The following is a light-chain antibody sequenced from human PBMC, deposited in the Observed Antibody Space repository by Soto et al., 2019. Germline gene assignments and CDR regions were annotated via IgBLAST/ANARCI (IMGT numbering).Light chain of an antibody. CDR1: QSVTNW. CDR2: DAS. CDR3: QQYTTYPYT. V-gene: IGKV1-5*01. Sequence: DLQMPQSPSTLSASVGDSVTITCRASQSVTNWLAWYQQKPGKAPNLLIYDASRLQSGIPSRFSGSGSGTEFTLTISSLQPDDFATYYCQQYTTYPYTFGQGTKLEIK. J-gene: IGKJ2*01.